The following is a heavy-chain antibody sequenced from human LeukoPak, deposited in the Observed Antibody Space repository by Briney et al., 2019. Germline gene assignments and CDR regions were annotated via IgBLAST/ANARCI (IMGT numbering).Heavy chain of an antibody. CDR1: GFTFSSYA. CDR2: ISGSGGST. J-gene: IGHJ5*02. CDR3: AKDKSIFGVGLNWFDL. Sequence: PGGSLRLSCAASGFTFSSYAMSWVRQAPGQGLEWVSAISGSGGSTYYADSVKGRFTISRDNSKNTLYLQMNSLRAEDTAVYYCAKDKSIFGVGLNWFDLWGQGTLVTVSS. V-gene: IGHV3-23*01. D-gene: IGHD3-3*01.